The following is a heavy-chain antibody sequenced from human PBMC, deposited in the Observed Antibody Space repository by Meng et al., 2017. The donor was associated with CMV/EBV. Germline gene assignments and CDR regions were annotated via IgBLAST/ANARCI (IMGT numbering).Heavy chain of an antibody. CDR2: VNSNNDAT. Sequence: QVQLVQSGAYMKKPGASVKVSCTTSGFTCSDYYIHWVRQAPGQGLEWMGWVNSNNDATNYARKFQGRVSMTRDTSISTAHMELSRLMSDDTAVYYCVRSSGWSLFDYWGQGTLVTVSS. CDR3: VRSSGWSLFDY. D-gene: IGHD6-19*01. J-gene: IGHJ4*02. CDR1: GFTCSDYY. V-gene: IGHV1-2*02.